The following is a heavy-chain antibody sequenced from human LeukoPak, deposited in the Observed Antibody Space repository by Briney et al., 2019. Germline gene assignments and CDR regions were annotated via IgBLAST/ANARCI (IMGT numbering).Heavy chain of an antibody. CDR3: AKAGCTTSICYANY. V-gene: IGHV3-74*01. D-gene: IGHD2-8*01. Sequence: GGSLRLSCAASGFTFSSSWMLWVRQAPGKGLVWVSRINSDGSSTSYADSVKGRFTISRDNSKTSLYLQMSSLRTEDTALYYCAKAGCTTSICYANYWGQGTLVTVSS. CDR2: INSDGSST. CDR1: GFTFSSSW. J-gene: IGHJ4*02.